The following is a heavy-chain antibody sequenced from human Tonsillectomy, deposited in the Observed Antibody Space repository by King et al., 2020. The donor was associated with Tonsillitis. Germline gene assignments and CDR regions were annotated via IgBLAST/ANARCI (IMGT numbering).Heavy chain of an antibody. CDR3: ASEPMVGRVH. CDR1: GFTFSSYT. D-gene: IGHD3-10*01. J-gene: IGHJ4*02. Sequence: VQLVESGGGLVKPGGPLRLSCAASGFTFSSYTLNWVRQAPGEGLEWVSSIRSSRCYIYYADSVKGRFTISRDNAKNSLFLQMSSLRAEEAAVYYCASEPMVGRVHWGQGTLVTVSS. V-gene: IGHV3-21*01. CDR2: IRSSRCYI.